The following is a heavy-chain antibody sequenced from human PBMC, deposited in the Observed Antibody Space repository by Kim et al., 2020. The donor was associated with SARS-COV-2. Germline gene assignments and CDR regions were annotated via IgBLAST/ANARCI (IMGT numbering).Heavy chain of an antibody. V-gene: IGHV5-51*01. CDR3: ARHVAPIAAAGQFDY. Sequence: PSFQGQLTISADKSTSTAYLQWSSLKASDTAMYYCARHVAPIAAAGQFDYWGQGTLVTVSS. J-gene: IGHJ4*02. D-gene: IGHD6-13*01.